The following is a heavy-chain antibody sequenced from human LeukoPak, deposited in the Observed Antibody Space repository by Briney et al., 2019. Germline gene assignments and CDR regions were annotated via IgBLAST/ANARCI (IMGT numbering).Heavy chain of an antibody. Sequence: SETLSLTCTVSGGSISSYYWSWIRQPPGKGLGWIGYIYYSGSTNYNPSLKSRVTISVDTSKNQFSLKLSSVTAADTAVYYCARKTGKPAAGLGSFDYWGQGTLVTVSS. CDR2: IYYSGST. D-gene: IGHD6-13*01. CDR3: ARKTGKPAAGLGSFDY. CDR1: GGSISSYY. J-gene: IGHJ4*02. V-gene: IGHV4-59*01.